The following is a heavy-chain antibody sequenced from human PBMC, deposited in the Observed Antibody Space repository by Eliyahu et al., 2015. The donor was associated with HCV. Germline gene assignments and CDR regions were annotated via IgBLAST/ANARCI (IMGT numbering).Heavy chain of an antibody. CDR1: TCGGYY. V-gene: IGHV4-31*02. J-gene: IGHJ2*01. CDR2: IYYSGST. D-gene: IGHD4-17*01. Sequence: TCGGYYWSWIRQHPGKGLEWIGYIYYSGSTYYNPSLKSRVTISVDTSKNQFSLKLSSVTAADTAAYYCARVPSPKVTTVTVYWYFDLWGRGTLVTVSS. CDR3: ARVPSPKVTTVTVYWYFDL.